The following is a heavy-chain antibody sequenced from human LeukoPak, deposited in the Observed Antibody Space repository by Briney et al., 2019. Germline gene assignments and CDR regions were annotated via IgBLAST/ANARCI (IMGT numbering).Heavy chain of an antibody. V-gene: IGHV3-23*01. J-gene: IGHJ4*02. Sequence: GGSLRLSCAASGFTFSSYAMNWVRQAPGKGLEWVSAISGSGGSTYYADSVKGRFTISRDNSKNTLYLQINSLRVEDTAVYFCARDRLLYLDYWGQGTLVTVSS. CDR2: ISGSGGST. CDR1: GFTFSSYA. D-gene: IGHD2-21*02. CDR3: ARDRLLYLDY.